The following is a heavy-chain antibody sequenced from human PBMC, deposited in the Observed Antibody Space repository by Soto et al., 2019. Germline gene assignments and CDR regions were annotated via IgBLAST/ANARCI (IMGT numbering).Heavy chain of an antibody. CDR1: GFTFSSYG. D-gene: IGHD2-21*02. Sequence: PGGSLRLSCAASGFTFSSYGMHWVRQAPGKGLEWVAVIWYDGSNKFYADSVKGRFTISRDNSKNTLYLQMNSLRAEDTAVYYCARPVVTAVYYYYYGMDVWGQGTTVTVSS. J-gene: IGHJ6*02. CDR2: IWYDGSNK. CDR3: ARPVVTAVYYYYYGMDV. V-gene: IGHV3-33*01.